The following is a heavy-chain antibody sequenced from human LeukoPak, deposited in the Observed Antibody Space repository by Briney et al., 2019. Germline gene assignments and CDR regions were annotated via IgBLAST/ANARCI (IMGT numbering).Heavy chain of an antibody. CDR3: ARSVPDYTRFDF. V-gene: IGHV3-33*01. Sequence: PGRSLRLSCAASGFTFSSYGMHWVRQAPGKGLEWVAVIWYDGSNKYYADSVKGRFTISRDNSKNTLYLQMNSLRAEDTALYYCARSVPDYTRFDFWGQGALVTVSS. J-gene: IGHJ4*02. CDR2: IWYDGSNK. CDR1: GFTFSSYG. D-gene: IGHD4-11*01.